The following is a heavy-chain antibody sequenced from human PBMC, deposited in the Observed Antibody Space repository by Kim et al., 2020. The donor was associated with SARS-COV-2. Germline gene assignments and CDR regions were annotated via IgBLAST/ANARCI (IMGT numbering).Heavy chain of an antibody. CDR3: AKDKQQLSDFRYFDY. D-gene: IGHD6-13*01. CDR2: ISGSGGST. V-gene: IGHV3-23*01. J-gene: IGHJ4*02. CDR1: GFTFSSYA. Sequence: GGSLRLSCAASGFTFSSYAMSWVRQAPGKGLEWVSAISGSGGSTYYADSVKGRFTISRDNSKNTLYLQMNSLRAEDTAVYYCAKDKQQLSDFRYFDYWGQGTLVTVSS.